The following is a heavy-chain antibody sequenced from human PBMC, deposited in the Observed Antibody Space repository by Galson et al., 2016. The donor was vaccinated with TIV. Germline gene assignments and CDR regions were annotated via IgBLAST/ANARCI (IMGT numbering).Heavy chain of an antibody. CDR2: IIPLFGSA. J-gene: IGHJ6*02. CDR1: GGSFSSYV. D-gene: IGHD5-18*01. V-gene: IGHV1-69*13. CDR3: ATVRNTAIDTYYYYHGVDV. Sequence: SVKVSCKASGGSFSSYVFNRVRQAPGQGLEWMGNIIPLFGSANYAQKFQGRVTITADESTSTAYMELGRLRSEDTAIYYCATVRNTAIDTYYYYHGVDVWGQGTTVPVSS.